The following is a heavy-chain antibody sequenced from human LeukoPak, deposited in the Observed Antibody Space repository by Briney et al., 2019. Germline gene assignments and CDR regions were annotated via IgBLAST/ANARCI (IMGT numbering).Heavy chain of an antibody. J-gene: IGHJ3*02. D-gene: IGHD2-21*02. V-gene: IGHV3-21*01. CDR1: GFTFSIYS. CDR2: ISSSSSYI. Sequence: PGGSLRLSCAASGFTFSIYSMNWVRQAPGKGLEWVSSISSSSSYIYYADSEKGRFTISRDNAKNSLYLQINSLRAEDTAVYYCARLCGGDCYYAFDIWGQGTMVTVSS. CDR3: ARLCGGDCYYAFDI.